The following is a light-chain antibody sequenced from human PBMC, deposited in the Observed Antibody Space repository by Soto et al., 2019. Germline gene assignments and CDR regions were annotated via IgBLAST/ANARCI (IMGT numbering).Light chain of an antibody. CDR3: SSYAGSNNFGV. Sequence: QSALTQPPSASGSPGQSVTISCTGTSSDVGGYNYVSWYQQHPGEAPTLIIYDVTKRPSGVPDRFSGSKSGNTASLNVSGLQAEDEADYFCSSYAGSNNFGVFGTGTKLTVL. CDR2: DVT. J-gene: IGLJ1*01. CDR1: SSDVGGYNY. V-gene: IGLV2-8*01.